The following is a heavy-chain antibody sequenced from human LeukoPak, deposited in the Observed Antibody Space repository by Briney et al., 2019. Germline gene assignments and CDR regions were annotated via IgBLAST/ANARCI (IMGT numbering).Heavy chain of an antibody. CDR3: ARAPLRGGPMGV. J-gene: IGHJ6*02. V-gene: IGHV3-30-3*01. D-gene: IGHD3-10*01. CDR2: ISYDGSNK. Sequence: RGSLRLSCAASGFTFSSYAMHWVRQAPGKGLEWVAVISYDGSNKYYADSVKGRFTISRDNSKNTLYLQMNSLRAEDTAVYYCARAPLRGGPMGVWGQGTTVTVSS. CDR1: GFTFSSYA.